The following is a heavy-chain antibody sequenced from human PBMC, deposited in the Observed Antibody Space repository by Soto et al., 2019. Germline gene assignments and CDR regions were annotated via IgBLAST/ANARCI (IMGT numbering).Heavy chain of an antibody. CDR3: ARAAHRYCSGGSCYPGRDY. Sequence: SETLSLTCDVSGGSTSVRNCWTWVRRSPGKGLEWIGEIHHGGNVNYNPSLKSRVFISLDTSKNQFSLSLTSMTAADTAVYYCARAAHRYCSGGSCYPGRDYWGQGTLVTVSS. J-gene: IGHJ4*02. V-gene: IGHV4-4*02. CDR1: GGSTSVRNC. D-gene: IGHD2-15*01. CDR2: IHHGGNV.